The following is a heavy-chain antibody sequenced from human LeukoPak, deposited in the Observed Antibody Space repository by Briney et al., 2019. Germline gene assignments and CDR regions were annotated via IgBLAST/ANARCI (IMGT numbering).Heavy chain of an antibody. V-gene: IGHV3-48*01. CDR3: ARFRPSSITMISWGPTRTNAFDI. CDR2: ISSSSSTI. D-gene: IGHD3-22*01. Sequence: GGSLRLSCAASGFTFSSYSMNWVRQAPGKGLEWVSYISSSSSTIYYADSVKGRFTISRDNAKNSLYLQMNSLRAEDTAVYYCARFRPSSITMISWGPTRTNAFDIWGQGTMVTVSS. J-gene: IGHJ3*02. CDR1: GFTFSSYS.